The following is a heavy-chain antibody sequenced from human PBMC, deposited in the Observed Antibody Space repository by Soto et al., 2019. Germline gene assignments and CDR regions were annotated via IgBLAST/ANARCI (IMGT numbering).Heavy chain of an antibody. Sequence: ASVKVSCKASGYTFTSYDINWVRQATGQGLEWMGWMNPNSGNTGYVQKFQGRVTMTRNTSISTAYMELSSLRSEDTAVYYCARGGPAPQIDNWFDPWGQGTLVTVSS. CDR1: GYTFTSYD. CDR3: ARGGPAPQIDNWFDP. D-gene: IGHD2-2*01. V-gene: IGHV1-8*01. CDR2: MNPNSGNT. J-gene: IGHJ5*02.